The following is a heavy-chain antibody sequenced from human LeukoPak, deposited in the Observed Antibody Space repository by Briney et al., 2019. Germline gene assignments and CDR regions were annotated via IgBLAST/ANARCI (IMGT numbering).Heavy chain of an antibody. CDR3: ARLGFYYDSSGYLNFDY. V-gene: IGHV1-18*01. D-gene: IGHD3-22*01. J-gene: IGHJ4*02. CDR1: GYTFTSYG. CDR2: ISAYNGNT. Sequence: ASVKVSCTASGYTFTSYGISWVRQAPGQGLEWMGWISAYNGNTNYAQKLQGRVTMTTDTSTSTAYMELRSLRSDDTAVYYCARLGFYYDSSGYLNFDYWGQGTLVTVSS.